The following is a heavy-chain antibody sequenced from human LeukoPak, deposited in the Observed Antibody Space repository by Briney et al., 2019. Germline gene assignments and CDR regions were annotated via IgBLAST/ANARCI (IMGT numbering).Heavy chain of an antibody. CDR2: IYHSGST. V-gene: IGHV4-30-2*02. Sequence: PSQTLSLTCAVSGGSISSGGYSWSWVRQPPGKGLEWIGYIYHSGSTYYNPSLKSRVTISVDRSKNQFSLKLSSVTAADTAVYYCARGSGSYSDWYFDLWGRGTQVTVSS. J-gene: IGHJ2*01. CDR3: ARGSGSYSDWYFDL. D-gene: IGHD3-10*01. CDR1: GGSISSGGYS.